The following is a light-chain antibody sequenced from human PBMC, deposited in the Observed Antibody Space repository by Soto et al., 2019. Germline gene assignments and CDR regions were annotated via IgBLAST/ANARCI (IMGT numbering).Light chain of an antibody. Sequence: QSALTQPASVSGSPGQSITISCTGTSSDVGAYNYVSWYQQHPGNAPKLMIYEVSNRPSGVSIRFSGSKSGNTASLTISGLQAEDEADYFCSSYTVRSTYVFGTGTKVTVL. CDR3: SSYTVRSTYV. J-gene: IGLJ1*01. V-gene: IGLV2-14*01. CDR2: EVS. CDR1: SSDVGAYNY.